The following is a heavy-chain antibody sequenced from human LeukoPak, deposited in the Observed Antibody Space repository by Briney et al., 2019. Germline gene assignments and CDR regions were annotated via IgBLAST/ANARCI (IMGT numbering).Heavy chain of an antibody. V-gene: IGHV1-2*06. CDR2: INPNSGGT. CDR1: GYTFTGYY. D-gene: IGHD1-26*01. Sequence: ASVKVSCKASGYTFTGYYMHWVRQAPGQGLEWMGRINPNSGGTNYAQKFQGRVTMTRDTYISKAYMELSRLRSDDTAVYYCASGDSGSYVYFDYWGQGTLVTVSS. CDR3: ASGDSGSYVYFDY. J-gene: IGHJ4*02.